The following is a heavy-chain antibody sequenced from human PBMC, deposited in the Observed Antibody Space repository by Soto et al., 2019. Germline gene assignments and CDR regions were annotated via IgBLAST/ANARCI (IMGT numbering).Heavy chain of an antibody. V-gene: IGHV1-18*01. CDR1: GYTFTSYG. Sequence: QVQRVQSGPEVKKPGASVKVSCKTSGYTFTSYGISWVRQAPGQGLEWMGWISTSKGNTNYAQKLQGRVTMTTDTSTSTGYMELRSLRSDDTALYYCATSSPAFDFWGQGTLVTVSS. J-gene: IGHJ4*02. CDR2: ISTSKGNT. CDR3: ATSSPAFDF.